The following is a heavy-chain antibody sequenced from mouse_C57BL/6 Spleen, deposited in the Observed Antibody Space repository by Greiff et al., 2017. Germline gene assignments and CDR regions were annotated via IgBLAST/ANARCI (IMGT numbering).Heavy chain of an antibody. J-gene: IGHJ2*01. CDR1: GYAFSSSW. V-gene: IGHV1-82*01. CDR3: ARWEDY. Sequence: VQLQESGPELVKPGASVKISCKASGYAFSSSWMNWVKQRPGKGLEWIGRIYPGDGDTNYNGKFKGKATLTADKSSSTAYMQLSSLTSEDSAVYFCARWEDYWGQGTTLTVSS. CDR2: IYPGDGDT. D-gene: IGHD4-1*01.